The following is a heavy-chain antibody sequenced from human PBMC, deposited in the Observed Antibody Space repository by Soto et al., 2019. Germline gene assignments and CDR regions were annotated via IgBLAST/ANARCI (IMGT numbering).Heavy chain of an antibody. CDR1: GYTFTSYG. V-gene: IGHV1-18*01. CDR2: ISAYNGNT. D-gene: IGHD3-22*01. CDR3: SLLYYYDSSGYYRDAFDI. J-gene: IGHJ3*02. Sequence: QVQLVQSGAEVKKPGASVKVSCKASGYTFTSYGISWVRQAPGQGLEWMGWISAYNGNTNYAQKLQGRVTMTTDTSTSTAYMELRSLRSDDTAVYYCSLLYYYDSSGYYRDAFDIWGQGTMVTVSS.